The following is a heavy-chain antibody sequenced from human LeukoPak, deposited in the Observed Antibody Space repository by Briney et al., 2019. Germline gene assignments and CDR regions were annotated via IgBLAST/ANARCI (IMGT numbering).Heavy chain of an antibody. J-gene: IGHJ4*02. D-gene: IGHD3-10*01. CDR2: IYSGGTT. CDR1: EFTVSSNY. CDR3: ARDHYYGSGTYHFDY. V-gene: IGHV3-53*01. Sequence: PGGSLRLSCAASEFTVSSNYMSWVRQAPGKGLEWVSVIYSGGTTYYADSVKGRFTISRDNSKNTLYLQMNSLRAEDTAVYYCARDHYYGSGTYHFDYWGQGTLVTVSS.